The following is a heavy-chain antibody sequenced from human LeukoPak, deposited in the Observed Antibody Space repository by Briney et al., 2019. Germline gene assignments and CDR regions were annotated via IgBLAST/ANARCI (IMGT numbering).Heavy chain of an antibody. CDR1: GGTFSSYA. CDR3: ARSMVRGVSYFDY. V-gene: IGHV1-8*03. CDR2: MNPNSGNT. J-gene: IGHJ4*02. Sequence: VASVKVSCKASGGTFSSYAINWVRQATGQGLEWMGWMNPNSGNTGYAQKFQGRVTITRNTSISTAYMELSSLRSDDTAVYYCARSMVRGVSYFDYWGQGTLVTVSS. D-gene: IGHD3-10*01.